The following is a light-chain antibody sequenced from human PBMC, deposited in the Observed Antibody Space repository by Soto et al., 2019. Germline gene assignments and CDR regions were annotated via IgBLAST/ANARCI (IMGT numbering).Light chain of an antibody. J-gene: IGLJ2*01. CDR3: QSYATSSVV. V-gene: IGLV6-57*01. CDR2: GDN. CDR1: SGSIASNY. Sequence: NFMLTQPHSVSESPGKTVTISCTRSSGSIASNYVQWYQQRPGSSPTTVIYGDNQRPSGVPDRFSGSIDSSSNTASLTISGLKTEDEADYYCQSYATSSVVFGGG.